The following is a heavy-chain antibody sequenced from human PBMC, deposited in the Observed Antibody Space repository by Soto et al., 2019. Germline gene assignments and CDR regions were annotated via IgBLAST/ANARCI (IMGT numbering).Heavy chain of an antibody. CDR2: IFYSGST. Sequence: SETLSLTCTVSGGSITGHYWTWIRQPPGKRLKWIGYIFYSGSTNYNPSLKSRVTISVDTSKNQFSLKLSSVTAADTAVYYCARVGSSGWAPDYWGPGTLVTVSS. J-gene: IGHJ4*02. CDR1: GGSITGHY. V-gene: IGHV4-59*11. D-gene: IGHD6-19*01. CDR3: ARVGSSGWAPDY.